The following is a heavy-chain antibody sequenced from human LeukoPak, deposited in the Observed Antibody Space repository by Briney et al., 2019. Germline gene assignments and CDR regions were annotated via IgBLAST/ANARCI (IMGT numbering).Heavy chain of an antibody. J-gene: IGHJ4*02. CDR3: AKVLPPRGGRSGWYETNDY. D-gene: IGHD6-19*01. CDR2: IRINGGDT. V-gene: IGHV3-23*01. CDR1: GFTFSSYV. Sequence: GGSLRLSCAASGFTFSSYVMSWVRQAPGKGLEWVSSIRINGGDTHYAASVKGRFTISRDNSKNALYLQMSSLRADDTAVYYCAKVLPPRGGRSGWYETNDYWGQGTLVTVSS.